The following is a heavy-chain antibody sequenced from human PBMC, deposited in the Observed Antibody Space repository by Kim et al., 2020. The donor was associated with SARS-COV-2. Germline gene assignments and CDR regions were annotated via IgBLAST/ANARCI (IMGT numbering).Heavy chain of an antibody. CDR2: IYYSGST. CDR1: GGSISSYY. Sequence: SETLSLTCTVSGGSISSYYWSWIRQPPGKGLEWIGYIYYSGSTNYNPSLKSRVTISVDTSKNQFSLKLSSVTAADTAVYYCARLGPIAAFPYYWGQGTLVTVSS. J-gene: IGHJ4*02. V-gene: IGHV4-59*08. D-gene: IGHD6-6*01. CDR3: ARLGPIAAFPYY.